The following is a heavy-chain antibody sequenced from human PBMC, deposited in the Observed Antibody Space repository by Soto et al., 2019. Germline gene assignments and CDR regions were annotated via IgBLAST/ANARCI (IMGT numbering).Heavy chain of an antibody. J-gene: IGHJ6*02. V-gene: IGHV3-15*01. D-gene: IGHD6-19*01. CDR1: GFTFSNAW. CDR2: TKSKTDGGTT. Sequence: GGALRLSCASSGFTFSNAWVSWLSQAPGKGLEGVGRTKSKTDGGTTDYAAPVKGRFTISRDDSKNTLYLQMNSLKTEYTAVYYCTTDIAVAGRQNDPSYYYYGVDVWGQGTTVTVSS. CDR3: TTDIAVAGRQNDPSYYYYGVDV.